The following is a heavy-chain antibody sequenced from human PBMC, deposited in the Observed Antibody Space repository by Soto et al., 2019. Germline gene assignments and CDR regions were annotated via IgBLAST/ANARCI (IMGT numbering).Heavy chain of an antibody. CDR1: GGSISSCSYY. V-gene: IGHV4-39*01. CDR2: IYYSGST. CDR3: ARHRPYYDSSGQGYFDY. J-gene: IGHJ4*02. Sequence: QLQLQESGPGLVKPSETLSLTCTVSGGSISSCSYYWGWIRQPPGKGLEWIGRIYYSGSTYYNPPLKSRGTISVDTFKNQVSLKLCAVTPAGTAVYYCARHRPYYDSSGQGYFDYWGQGTLVTVSS. D-gene: IGHD3-22*01.